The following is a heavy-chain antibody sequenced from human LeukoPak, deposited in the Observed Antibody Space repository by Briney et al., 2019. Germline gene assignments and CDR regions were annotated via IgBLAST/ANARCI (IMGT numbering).Heavy chain of an antibody. V-gene: IGHV3-23*01. J-gene: IGHJ4*02. CDR3: ASTSGGSSTY. Sequence: KPGGSRRLSCTASGFTFSSYAISWVRQAPGKVLEWVSAISGRGGSRYYADSVKGRFNISRDNSKNTLYLQMNSLRAEDTAVYYCASTSGGSSTYWGQGTLVTVSS. CDR2: ISGRGGSR. D-gene: IGHD1-26*01. CDR1: GFTFSSYA.